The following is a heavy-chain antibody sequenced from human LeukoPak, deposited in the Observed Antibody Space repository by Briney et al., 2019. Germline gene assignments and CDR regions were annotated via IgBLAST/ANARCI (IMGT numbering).Heavy chain of an antibody. Sequence: SGGSLRLSCAASRFTFSSYGIHWVRQAPGKGLAWVAFIRSDGSNKYYADSVRGRFTISRDNSKNTLYLQMNSLRAEDTAVYYCAKVAAAGNGPIDYWGQGTLVTVSS. CDR1: RFTFSSYG. V-gene: IGHV3-30*02. CDR2: IRSDGSNK. CDR3: AKVAAAGNGPIDY. D-gene: IGHD6-13*01. J-gene: IGHJ4*02.